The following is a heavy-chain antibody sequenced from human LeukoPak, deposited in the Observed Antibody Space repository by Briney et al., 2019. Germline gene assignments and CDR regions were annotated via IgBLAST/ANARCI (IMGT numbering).Heavy chain of an antibody. Sequence: ASVKVSCKASGGTFSSYSMNWVRQAPGKGLEWVSYISSSSSTIYYADSVKGRFTISRDNAKNSLYLQMNSLRAEDTAVYYCARDWYCSGGRCYRGRFDYWGQGTLVTVSS. J-gene: IGHJ4*02. CDR2: ISSSSSTI. D-gene: IGHD2-15*01. CDR1: GGTFSSYS. CDR3: ARDWYCSGGRCYRGRFDY. V-gene: IGHV3-48*04.